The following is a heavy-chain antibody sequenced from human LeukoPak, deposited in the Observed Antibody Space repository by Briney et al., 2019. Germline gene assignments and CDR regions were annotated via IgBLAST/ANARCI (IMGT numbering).Heavy chain of an antibody. CDR3: ATARGGTNFDY. Sequence: ASVKVSCKASGYTFTSYYMHWVRQAPGQGLEWMGIINPSGGSTSYAQKFQGRVTITRDTSTSTVYMELSSLRSEDTAVYYCATARGGTNFDYWGQGTLVTVSS. D-gene: IGHD1-7*01. V-gene: IGHV1-46*03. CDR2: INPSGGST. J-gene: IGHJ4*02. CDR1: GYTFTSYY.